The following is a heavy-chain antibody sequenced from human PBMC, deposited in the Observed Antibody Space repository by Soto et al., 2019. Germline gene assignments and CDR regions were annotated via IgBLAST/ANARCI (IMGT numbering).Heavy chain of an antibody. CDR1: GDSVSSNSAA. D-gene: IGHD5-18*01. J-gene: IGHJ6*02. CDR2: TYYRSKWYN. V-gene: IGHV6-1*01. Sequence: PSQTLSLTCAISGDSVSSNSAAWNWIRPSPSRGLEWLGRTYYRSKWYNDYAVSVKSRITINPDTSKNQFSPQLNSVTPEDTAVYYCARCNTAMVTGTYYYYYYGMDVWGQGTTVTVSS. CDR3: ARCNTAMVTGTYYYYYYGMDV.